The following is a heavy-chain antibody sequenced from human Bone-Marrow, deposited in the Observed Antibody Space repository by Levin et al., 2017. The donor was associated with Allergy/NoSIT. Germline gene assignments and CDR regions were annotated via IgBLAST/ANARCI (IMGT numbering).Heavy chain of an antibody. CDR1: GGSFSGYY. J-gene: IGHJ4*02. D-gene: IGHD2/OR15-2a*01. CDR2: INHSGST. V-gene: IGHV4-34*01. CDR3: ARGGRIPSEDDY. Sequence: SETLSLTCAVYGGSFSGYYWSWIRQPPGKGLEWIGEINHSGSTNYNPSLKSRVTISVDTSKNQFSLKLSSVTAADTAVYYCARGGRIPSEDDYWGQGTLVTVSS.